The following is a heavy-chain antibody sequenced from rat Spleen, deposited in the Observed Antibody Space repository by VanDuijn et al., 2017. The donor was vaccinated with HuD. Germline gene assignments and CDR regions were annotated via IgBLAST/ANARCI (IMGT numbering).Heavy chain of an antibody. CDR3: ARRHYGYTDYFDY. CDR2: ISTSGGST. Sequence: EVQLVESDGGLVQPGRSLKLSCAASGFTFSNYDMAWVRQAPTKGLEWVASISTSGGSTYYPDSVKGRFTISRANAKSTLSLQMDSLRSEDTATYYCARRHYGYTDYFDYWGQGVMVTVSS. D-gene: IGHD1-11*01. J-gene: IGHJ2*01. V-gene: IGHV5S23*01. CDR1: GFTFSNYD.